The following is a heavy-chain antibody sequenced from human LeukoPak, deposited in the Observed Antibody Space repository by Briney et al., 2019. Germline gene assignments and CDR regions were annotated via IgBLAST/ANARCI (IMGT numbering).Heavy chain of an antibody. Sequence: PSETLSLTCAVSTDSFSSHYWTWIRHPPRKGLEWIGYISYIGSTNYNPSLKSRVTISIDTSKNQFSLKLSSVTAADTAVYYCARDVVTVTKGFDIWGQGTMVSVSS. CDR3: ARDVVTVTKGFDI. J-gene: IGHJ3*02. D-gene: IGHD4-17*01. V-gene: IGHV4-59*11. CDR1: TDSFSSHY. CDR2: ISYIGST.